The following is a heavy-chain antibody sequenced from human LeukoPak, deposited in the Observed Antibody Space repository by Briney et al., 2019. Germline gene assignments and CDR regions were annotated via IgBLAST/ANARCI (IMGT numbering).Heavy chain of an antibody. V-gene: IGHV1-18*01. CDR3: ARIRVSQLERRGPKTDYYYYGMDV. CDR1: GYTFTSYG. CDR2: ISAYNGNT. J-gene: IGHJ6*02. D-gene: IGHD1-1*01. Sequence: ASVKVSCKASGYTFTSYGISWVRQAPGQGLEWMGWISAYNGNTNYAQKLQGRVTMTTDTSTSTAYMELSSLRSDDTAVYYCARIRVSQLERRGPKTDYYYYGMDVWGQGTTVTVSS.